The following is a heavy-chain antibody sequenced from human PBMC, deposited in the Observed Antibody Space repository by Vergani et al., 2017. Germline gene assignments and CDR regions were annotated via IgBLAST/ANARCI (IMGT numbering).Heavy chain of an antibody. CDR2: ISSSGSTI. CDR1: GFTFSDYY. CDR3: AKDQVVDSSGYYGEKFDY. J-gene: IGHJ4*02. Sequence: VQLVESGGGLVKPGGSLRLSCAASGFTFSDYYMSWIRQAPGKGLEWVSYISSSGSTIYYADSVKGRFTISRDNSKNTLYLQMNSLRAEDTAVYYCAKDQVVDSSGYYGEKFDYWGQGTLVTVSS. D-gene: IGHD3-22*01. V-gene: IGHV3-11*01.